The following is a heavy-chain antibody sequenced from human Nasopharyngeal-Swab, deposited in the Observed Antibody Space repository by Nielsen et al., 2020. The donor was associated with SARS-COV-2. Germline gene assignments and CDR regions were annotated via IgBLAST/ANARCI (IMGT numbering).Heavy chain of an antibody. J-gene: IGHJ6*03. CDR3: VLITMVRGVIQYSYYYYMDV. D-gene: IGHD3-10*01. V-gene: IGHV1-69*01. CDR2: IIPIFGTA. Sequence: WVRQAPGQGLEWMGGIIPIFGTANYAQKFQGRVTITADESTSTAYMELSSLRSEDTAVYYCVLITMVRGVIQYSYYYYMDVWGKGTTVTVSS.